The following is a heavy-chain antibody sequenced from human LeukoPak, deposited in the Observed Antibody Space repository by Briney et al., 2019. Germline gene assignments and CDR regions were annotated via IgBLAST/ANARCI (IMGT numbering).Heavy chain of an antibody. V-gene: IGHV4-59*12. D-gene: IGHD1-1*01. CDR1: GDSISGFH. J-gene: IGHJ3*02. CDR3: AGGYVDAFDI. Sequence: SETLSLTCTVSGDSISGFHWSWIRQPPGKGLEWIGYIYYSGSTNYNPSLKSRVTMSVDTSKNQFSLKLSSVTAADTAVYYCAGGYVDAFDIWGQGTMVTVSS. CDR2: IYYSGST.